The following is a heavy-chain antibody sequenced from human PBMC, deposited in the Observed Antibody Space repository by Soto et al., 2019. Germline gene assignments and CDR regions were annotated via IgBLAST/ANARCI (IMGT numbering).Heavy chain of an antibody. D-gene: IGHD1-26*01. CDR1: RGTFSSYA. CDR2: IITIFGTA. J-gene: IGHJ3*02. V-gene: IGHV1-69*13. CDR3: AGPAPLTRVVGDSDAFDI. Sequence: AVKVSCKASRGTFSSYAISGVRQAPGQGHEWMGSIITIFGTANYAKKSHGRGTITAEDYTSTAYMELSSLRSEDTAVYYCAGPAPLTRVVGDSDAFDIWGQGTMVTVSS.